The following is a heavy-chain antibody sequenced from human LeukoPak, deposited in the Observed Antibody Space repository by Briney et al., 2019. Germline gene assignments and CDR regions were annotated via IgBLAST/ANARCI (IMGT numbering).Heavy chain of an antibody. D-gene: IGHD3-10*01. CDR2: IYTSGST. CDR1: GGSISSYY. J-gene: IGHJ6*03. V-gene: IGHV4-4*07. Sequence: SETLSLTCTVSGGSISSYYWSWIRQPAGKGLEWIGRIYTSGSTNYNPSLKSRVTMSVDTSKNQFSLKLSSVTAADTAVYYCAREAAHYGSGSYYYYYYYMDVWGKGTTVTISS. CDR3: AREAAHYGSGSYYYYYYYMDV.